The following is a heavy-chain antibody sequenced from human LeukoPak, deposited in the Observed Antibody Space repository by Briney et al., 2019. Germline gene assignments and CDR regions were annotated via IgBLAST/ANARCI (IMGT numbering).Heavy chain of an antibody. Sequence: ASVKVSCKASGYTFTSYGISWVRQAPGQGLEWMGWISAYNGNTNYAQKLQGRVTMTTDTSTSTAYMELSSLRSEDTAMYYCAINQAGYCGGGSCYRHEFYYMDVWGKGTSVTVSS. CDR1: GYTFTSYG. D-gene: IGHD2-15*01. CDR3: AINQAGYCGGGSCYRHEFYYMDV. J-gene: IGHJ6*03. V-gene: IGHV1-18*01. CDR2: ISAYNGNT.